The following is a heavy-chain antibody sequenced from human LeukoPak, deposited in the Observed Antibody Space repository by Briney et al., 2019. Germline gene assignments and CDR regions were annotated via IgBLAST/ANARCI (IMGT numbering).Heavy chain of an antibody. Sequence: ASVKVSCKASGYTFTSYAISWVRQAPGQGLEWMGGIIPIFGTANYAQKFQGRVTITADESTSTAYMELSSLRSEDTAVYYCARGLRLGYTTLGIDYWGQGTLVTVSS. V-gene: IGHV1-69*13. CDR1: GYTFTSYA. J-gene: IGHJ4*02. D-gene: IGHD3-16*01. CDR2: IIPIFGTA. CDR3: ARGLRLGYTTLGIDY.